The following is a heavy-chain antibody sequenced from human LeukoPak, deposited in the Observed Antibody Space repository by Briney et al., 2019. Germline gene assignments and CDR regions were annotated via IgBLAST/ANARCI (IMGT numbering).Heavy chain of an antibody. CDR1: GFTFSSYA. CDR3: AKERIVGANVGRAA. Sequence: PGGSLRLSCGASGFTFSSYAMSWVRQAPGKGLEWVSAISGSGGSTYYADSVKGRFTISRDNSKNPLYLQMNSLRAEDTAVYYCAKERIVGANVGRAAGGEGTLVSVSS. J-gene: IGHJ4*02. V-gene: IGHV3-23*01. D-gene: IGHD1-26*01. CDR2: ISGSGGST.